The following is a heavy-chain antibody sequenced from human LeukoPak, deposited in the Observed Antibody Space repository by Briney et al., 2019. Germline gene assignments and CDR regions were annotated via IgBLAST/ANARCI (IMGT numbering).Heavy chain of an antibody. D-gene: IGHD3-22*01. J-gene: IGHJ4*02. CDR1: RFTFSSYA. CDR3: AKGSYYDSSGSFYFDY. V-gene: IGHV3-23*01. CDR2: ISGNGDNT. Sequence: GGSLRLSCAASRFTFSSYAMSWVRQAPGKGLEWVSGISGNGDNTYYADSVKGRFTISRDNSKNTLYVQVNSLGTEDTAAYYCAKGSYYDSSGSFYFDYWGQGTLVTVSS.